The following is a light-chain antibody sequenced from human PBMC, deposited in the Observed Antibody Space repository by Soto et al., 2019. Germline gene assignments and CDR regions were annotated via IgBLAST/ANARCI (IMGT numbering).Light chain of an antibody. CDR2: AAS. J-gene: IGKJ2*01. V-gene: IGKV1-39*01. CDR3: QQSYSTPQN. CDR1: QSISSY. Sequence: DIQMTQSPSSLSASVGDRVTITCRASQSISSYLNWYQQKPGKAPKLLIYAASSLQSGGPSRFSGSGSGTDFTLTISSLQPEDFATYYCQQSYSTPQNFGQGTKLEIK.